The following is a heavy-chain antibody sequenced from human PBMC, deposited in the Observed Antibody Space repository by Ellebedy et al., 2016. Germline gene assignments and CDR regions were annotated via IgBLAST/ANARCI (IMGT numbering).Heavy chain of an antibody. CDR1: GGSISSYY. CDR2: IYYSEST. J-gene: IGHJ2*01. Sequence: SETLSLTCTVSGGSISSYYWSWIRQPPGKGLEWIGYIYYSESTNYNPSLKSRVTISVDTSKNQFSLKLSSVTAADTAVYYCARHPDYGGNSGFWYFDLWGRGTLVTVSS. V-gene: IGHV4-59*08. D-gene: IGHD4-23*01. CDR3: ARHPDYGGNSGFWYFDL.